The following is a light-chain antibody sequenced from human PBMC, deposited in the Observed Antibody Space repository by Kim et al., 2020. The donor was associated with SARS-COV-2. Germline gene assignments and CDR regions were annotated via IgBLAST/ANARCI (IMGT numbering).Light chain of an antibody. CDR1: ALQKQF. Sequence: SYELTQPPSVSVSPGQTAKITCSGDALQKQFAYWYQQKPGQAPVLVIYKDNERPSGIPERFSGSSSGTTVTLTISGVQAEDEADYYCQSVDSSGTFVFRTGTKVTVL. V-gene: IGLV3-25*03. J-gene: IGLJ1*01. CDR2: KDN. CDR3: QSVDSSGTFV.